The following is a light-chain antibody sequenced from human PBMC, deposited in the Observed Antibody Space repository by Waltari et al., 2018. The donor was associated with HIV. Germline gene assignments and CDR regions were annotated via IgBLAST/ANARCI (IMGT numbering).Light chain of an antibody. CDR3: QQYYSTPWM. J-gene: IGKJ1*01. CDR2: WGA. Sequence: DLVMTQSPDSLPVSLGETATIHRKSRQSVLFSANNKNYLAWYQRKPGRPPKLLIQWGASRGAGGPDRFSGSGSGTDFTLTISSLQAEDVAVYYCQQYYSTPWMFGQGTKVEIK. CDR1: QSVLFSANNKNY. V-gene: IGKV4-1*01.